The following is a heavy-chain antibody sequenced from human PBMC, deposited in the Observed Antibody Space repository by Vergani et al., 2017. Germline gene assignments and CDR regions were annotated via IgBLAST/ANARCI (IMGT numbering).Heavy chain of an antibody. CDR3: ARDLRGGWLQLSSVAFDI. CDR1: GGTFTSYA. J-gene: IGHJ3*02. D-gene: IGHD5-24*01. Sequence: QVQLVQSGAEVKKPGSSVKVSCKASGGTFTSYAMNWVRQATGQGLEWMGWINTNTGNPTDAQGLTGRFVLALDTSVSTAYLQISSLKAEDTAVYYCARDLRGGWLQLSSVAFDIWGQGTMVTVSS. V-gene: IGHV7-4-1*02. CDR2: INTNTGNP.